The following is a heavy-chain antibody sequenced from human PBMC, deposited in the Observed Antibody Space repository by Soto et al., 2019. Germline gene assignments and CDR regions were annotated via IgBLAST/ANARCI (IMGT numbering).Heavy chain of an antibody. CDR2: INHSGST. V-gene: IGHV4-34*01. Sequence: QVQLQQWGAGLLKPSETLSLTCAVYGGAFSGYYWSWIRQPPGKGLEWIGEINHSGSTNYNPSLICRLTISVETSKNQFSLKLSSLTAADMAVYYCARTTLGIYSISWYGGIAVAGTIDHWGQGTLVTVSS. J-gene: IGHJ4*02. D-gene: IGHD6-19*01. CDR3: ARTTLGIYSISWYGGIAVAGTIDH. CDR1: GGAFSGYY.